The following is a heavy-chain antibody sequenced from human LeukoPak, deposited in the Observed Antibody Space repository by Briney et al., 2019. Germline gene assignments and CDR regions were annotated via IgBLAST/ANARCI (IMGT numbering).Heavy chain of an antibody. Sequence: GGSLRLSCEASGFIFSDYNMNWVRQAPGKGLEWLSFIDSSSSTIYYADSVKGRFAISRDNAKNSLFLQMNSLRAEDTAVYYCARDVVHVGYWGQGTLVTVSS. CDR3: ARDVVHVGY. CDR2: IDSSSSTI. D-gene: IGHD2-15*01. J-gene: IGHJ4*02. CDR1: GFIFSDYN. V-gene: IGHV3-48*04.